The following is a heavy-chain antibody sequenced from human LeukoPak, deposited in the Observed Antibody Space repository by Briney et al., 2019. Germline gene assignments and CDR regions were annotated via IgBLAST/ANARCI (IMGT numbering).Heavy chain of an antibody. D-gene: IGHD4-17*01. Sequence: GGSLRLSCAASGFTFSSYAMHWVRQAPGKGLEWVSAISGSGGSTYYADSVKGRFTISRDNSKNTLYLQMNSLRAEDTAVYYCAKLFNDYGDYYFDYWGQGTLVTVSS. CDR1: GFTFSSYA. J-gene: IGHJ4*02. V-gene: IGHV3-23*01. CDR3: AKLFNDYGDYYFDY. CDR2: ISGSGGST.